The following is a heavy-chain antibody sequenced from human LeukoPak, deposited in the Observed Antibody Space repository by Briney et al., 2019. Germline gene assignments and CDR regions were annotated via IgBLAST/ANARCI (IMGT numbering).Heavy chain of an antibody. CDR2: IIAGNGNP. V-gene: IGHV1-3*01. J-gene: IGHJ4*02. CDR3: ARGYSSGWYLDY. Sequence: ASVKVSCKASGYTFTKYTIHWVRQAPGQRLQWMGWIIAGNGNPRYSQNFQGRVTLTRDTSANTAYMDLSSLTSEDTAVYFCARGYSSGWYLDYWGQGTLVTVSS. CDR1: GYTFTKYT. D-gene: IGHD6-19*01.